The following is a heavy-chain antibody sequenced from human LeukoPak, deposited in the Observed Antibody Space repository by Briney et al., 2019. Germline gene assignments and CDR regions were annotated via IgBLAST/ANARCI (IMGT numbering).Heavy chain of an antibody. CDR1: GFTFSSYW. CDR3: ARTPDGADY. V-gene: IGHV3-7*01. Sequence: PGGSLRLSCAASGFTFSSYWMSWVRQAPGEGLEWVAKINQDGTEKAYVDSVRGRFAISRDNAENSLYLQMNSLRVEDTAVYYCARTPDGADYWGQGTLVTVSS. J-gene: IGHJ4*02. D-gene: IGHD3-10*01. CDR2: INQDGTEK.